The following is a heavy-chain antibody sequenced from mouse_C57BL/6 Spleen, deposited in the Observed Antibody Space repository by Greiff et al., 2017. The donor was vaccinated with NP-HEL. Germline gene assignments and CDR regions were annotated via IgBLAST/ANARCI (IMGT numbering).Heavy chain of an antibody. CDR2: INPSSGHT. CDR1: GYTFTSYT. V-gene: IGHV1-4*01. CDR3: ARSGQAHYCSSYWYFDD. J-gene: IGHJ1*03. D-gene: IGHD1-1*01. Sequence: QVQLQQSGAELARPGASVKMSCKASGYTFTSYTMHWVKQRPGQGLEWIGYINPSSGHTKYNQKFKDKATLTADKSSSTAYMQLSSLTSEDSADYSCARSGQAHYCSSYWYFDDWGKGTTVTVSA.